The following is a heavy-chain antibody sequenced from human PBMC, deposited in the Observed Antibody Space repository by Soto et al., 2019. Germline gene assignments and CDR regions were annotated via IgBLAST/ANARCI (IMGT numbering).Heavy chain of an antibody. CDR1: GGSFSGYY. D-gene: IGHD3-22*01. CDR2: INHSGST. V-gene: IGHV4-34*01. CDR3: ARGPFRYYDSSGYYSKFDY. J-gene: IGHJ4*02. Sequence: SETLSLTCAVYGGSFSGYYWSWIRQPPGKGLEWIGEINHSGSTNYNPSLKSRVTISVDTSKNQFSLKLSSVTAADTAVYYCARGPFRYYDSSGYYSKFDYWGQGTLVTVPS.